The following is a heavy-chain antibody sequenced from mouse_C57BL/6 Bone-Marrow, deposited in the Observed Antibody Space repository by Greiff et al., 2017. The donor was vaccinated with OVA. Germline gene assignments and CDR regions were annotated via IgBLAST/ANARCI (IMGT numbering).Heavy chain of an antibody. V-gene: IGHV1-81*01. D-gene: IGHD3-2*02. CDR2: YYPRSGNT. CDR3: AGQLMLPGAY. J-gene: IGHJ3*01. Sequence: VQLQQSGADLVRPGASVMLSCKASGYTFTSYGLSWVKQRTGQGLEWFGEYYPRSGNTYYNEKFKGKATLTADKSASTAYMELRDLTSEDAAVYVCAGQLMLPGAYWGEGTLVTVSA. CDR1: GYTFTSYG.